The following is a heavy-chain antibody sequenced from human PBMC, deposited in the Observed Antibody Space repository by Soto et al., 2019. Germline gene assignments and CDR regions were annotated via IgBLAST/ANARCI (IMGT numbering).Heavy chain of an antibody. V-gene: IGHV1-3*01. CDR1: GGTFSSYA. J-gene: IGHJ6*02. Sequence: GASVKVSCKASGGTFSSYAMHWVRQAPGQRLEWMGWINAGNGNTKYSQKFQGRVTITRDTSASTAYMELSSLRSEDTAVYYCARDSRVYSSSSGSLLYYGMDVWGQGTTVTVSS. D-gene: IGHD6-6*01. CDR3: ARDSRVYSSSSGSLLYYGMDV. CDR2: INAGNGNT.